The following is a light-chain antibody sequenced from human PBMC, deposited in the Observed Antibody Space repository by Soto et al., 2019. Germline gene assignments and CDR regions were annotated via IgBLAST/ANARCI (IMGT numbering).Light chain of an antibody. CDR1: QRLSASG. CDR3: QQYGSSPLIT. Sequence: EIVLTQSPDTLSLSPGQRATLSCRASQRLSASGIAWYQQKPGQAPKFLIYGVSSRATGIPDRFSGSGSGTDFTLTISRLEPEDFAVYHCQQYGSSPLITFGQGTRLEIK. J-gene: IGKJ5*01. V-gene: IGKV3-20*01. CDR2: GVS.